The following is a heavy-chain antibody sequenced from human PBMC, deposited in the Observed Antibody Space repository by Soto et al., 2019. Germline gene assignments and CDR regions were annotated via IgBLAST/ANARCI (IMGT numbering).Heavy chain of an antibody. Sequence: ESGGGLVQPGGSLRLSCADSGFTFSNYDMHWVRQVTGKGLEWVSTIGTAGDTYYPGSVKGRFTISRENAKNSLYLQMNSLRAEDTAVYYCARGRLISLYYFDYWGQGTLVTVSS. J-gene: IGHJ4*02. CDR3: ARGRLISLYYFDY. CDR1: GFTFSNYD. CDR2: IGTAGDT. V-gene: IGHV3-13*01. D-gene: IGHD2-15*01.